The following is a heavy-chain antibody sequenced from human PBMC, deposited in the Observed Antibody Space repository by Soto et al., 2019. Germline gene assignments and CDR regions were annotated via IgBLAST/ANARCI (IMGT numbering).Heavy chain of an antibody. CDR2: IYPGDSDT. CDR3: ARPPYNWDEYFDS. Sequence: EVQLVQSGAEVKKPGESLQISCRGSGYRFTNFWIGWVRQIPGKGLEWMGVIYPGDSDTRYSPSFQGQVTISAHKSTNTAYLQLNSLKASDSATYYCARPPYNWDEYFDSWGQGTLVSVSS. D-gene: IGHD1-1*01. J-gene: IGHJ4*02. CDR1: GYRFTNFW. V-gene: IGHV5-51*01.